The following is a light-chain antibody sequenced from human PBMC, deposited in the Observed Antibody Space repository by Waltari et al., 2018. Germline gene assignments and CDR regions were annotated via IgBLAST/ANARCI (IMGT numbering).Light chain of an antibody. V-gene: IGLV2-14*03. CDR1: SNAVGASNF. Sequence: QSALTQPASVSGSPGQSITISRTGTSNAVGASNFSPWYQQHPARAPQLTLSDVTERPSGISYRFSGSKSANTASLTISGLLPEDEAIYYCSSFTDTHTLLFGGGTTVTVL. J-gene: IGLJ2*01. CDR3: SSFTDTHTLL. CDR2: DVT.